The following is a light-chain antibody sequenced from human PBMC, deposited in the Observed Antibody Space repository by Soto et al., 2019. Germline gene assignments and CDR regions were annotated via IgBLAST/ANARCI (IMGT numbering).Light chain of an antibody. Sequence: QSVLTQPASVSGSPGQSITISCTGSTNDLKNYNRVSWYQHHPGRAPKLLIYEGNDRPSGVSDRFSGSKSGSSASLTISGLQAGDEADYYCCSFVSNTWVFGGGTKLTVL. CDR3: CSFVSNTWV. J-gene: IGLJ3*02. CDR2: EGN. CDR1: TNDLKNYNR. V-gene: IGLV2-23*01.